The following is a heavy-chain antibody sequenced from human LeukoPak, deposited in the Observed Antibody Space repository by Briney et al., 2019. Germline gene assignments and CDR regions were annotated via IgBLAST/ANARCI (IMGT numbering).Heavy chain of an antibody. V-gene: IGHV1-18*01. CDR1: GYTFTSYG. J-gene: IGHJ4*02. D-gene: IGHD3-22*01. CDR3: ARVATSYYYDSSGYHY. CDR2: ISAYNGNT. Sequence: ASVKVSCKASGYTFTSYGISWVRQAPGQGLEWMGWISAYNGNTNYAQKLQGRVTMTTDTSTSTAYMELRSLRSDDTAVYYCARVATSYYYDSSGYHYWGQGTLVTVSS.